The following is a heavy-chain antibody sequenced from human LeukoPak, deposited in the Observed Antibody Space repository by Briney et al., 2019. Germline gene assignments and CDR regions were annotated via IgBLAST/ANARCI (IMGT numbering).Heavy chain of an antibody. CDR2: ISCSGGST. CDR3: AKSEYYDFWSGYFPDY. J-gene: IGHJ4*02. Sequence: PGGSLRLSCAASGFTFSSYSMSWGRQAPGKGLEGVSAISCSGGSTYYADSVKGRFTISRDNAKNTLYLQMNSLRAEDTAVYYCAKSEYYDFWSGYFPDYWGQGTLVTVSS. D-gene: IGHD3-3*01. V-gene: IGHV3-23*01. CDR1: GFTFSSYS.